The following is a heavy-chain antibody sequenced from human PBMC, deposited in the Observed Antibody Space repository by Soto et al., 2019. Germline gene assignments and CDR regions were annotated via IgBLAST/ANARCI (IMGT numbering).Heavy chain of an antibody. CDR3: XXXVTP. CDR1: GGSISSGGYY. D-gene: IGHD3-10*01. CDR2: IYYSGST. Sequence: QVQLQESGPGLVKPSQTLSLTCTVSGGSISSGGYYWNWIRQHPGKGLEWIGYIYYSGSTYYNPXXXXXXXXXXXXXXXXXXXXXXXXXXXXXXXXXXXXXVTPWGQGTLVTVSS. V-gene: IGHV4-31*01. J-gene: IGHJ5*02.